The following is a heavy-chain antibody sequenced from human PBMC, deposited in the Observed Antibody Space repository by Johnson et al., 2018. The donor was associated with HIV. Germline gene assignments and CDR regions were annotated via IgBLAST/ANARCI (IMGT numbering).Heavy chain of an antibody. CDR2: IKSKTDGGTT. CDR1: GFTFSSYA. CDR3: TTAGLRYFDWFTGAFDI. V-gene: IGHV3-15*01. Sequence: VQLVESGGGVVQPGRSLRLSCAASGFTFSSYAMHWVRQAPGKGLEWVGRIKSKTDGGTTDYAAPVKGRFTISRDDSKNTLYLQMNSLKTEDTAVYYCTTAGLRYFDWFTGAFDIWGQGTMVTVSS. J-gene: IGHJ3*02. D-gene: IGHD3-9*01.